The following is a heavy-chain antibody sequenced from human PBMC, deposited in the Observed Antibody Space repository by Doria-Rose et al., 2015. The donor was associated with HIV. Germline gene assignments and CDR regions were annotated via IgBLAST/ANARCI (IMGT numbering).Heavy chain of an antibody. V-gene: IGHV3-7*01. CDR3: ARNLLEDYYDSRVFDC. CDR1: CFTFPCYC. CDR2: IMQDGSEK. J-gene: IGHJ5*01. D-gene: IGHD3-22*01. Sequence: SCAASCFTFPCYCLICLRPARGKGLDWVAKIMQDGSEKYYVDSVKGRFTISRDNAKNSLNRQMSRLRAEDAAVYYCARNLLEDYYDSRVFDCWGQGTLVNVSS.